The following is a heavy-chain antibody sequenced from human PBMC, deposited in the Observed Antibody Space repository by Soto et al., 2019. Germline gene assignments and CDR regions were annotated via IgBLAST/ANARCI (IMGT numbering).Heavy chain of an antibody. V-gene: IGHV4-59*12. J-gene: IGHJ6*02. CDR1: GGSISSYY. D-gene: IGHD3-10*01. CDR3: ARAVRIYGSGSYYPPKYYYYYYGMDV. CDR2: IYYSGST. Sequence: SETLSLTCTVSGGSISSYYWSWIRQPPGKGLEWIGYIYYSGSTNYNPSLKSQVTISVDTSKNQFSLKLSSVTAADTSVYYCARAVRIYGSGSYYPPKYYYYYYGMDVWGQGTTVTVSS.